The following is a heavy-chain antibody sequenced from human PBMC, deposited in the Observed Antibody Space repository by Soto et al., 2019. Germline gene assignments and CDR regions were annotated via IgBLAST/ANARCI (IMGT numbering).Heavy chain of an antibody. Sequence: QVQLAESGGGVVQPGRSQRLSCAASGFIFTSYGLNWVRQAPGKGLEWVAAVSSKGNKKYYADSVKGRFTISRDTTNSTLYLQMNGLSGEATAVYYCARDTNTGYDSNGYFDLWGRGTLVTVSS. J-gene: IGHJ2*01. V-gene: IGHV3-30*19. CDR2: VSSKGNKK. CDR3: ARDTNTGYDSNGYFDL. CDR1: GFIFTSYG. D-gene: IGHD5-12*01.